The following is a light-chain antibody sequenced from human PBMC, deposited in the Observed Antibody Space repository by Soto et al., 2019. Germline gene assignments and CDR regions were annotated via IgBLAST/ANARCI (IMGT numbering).Light chain of an antibody. V-gene: IGKV3-11*01. Sequence: ETVLTHSPATLSFSPLYIATLSFSASRRVSSYLAWYQQKAGQAPRLLIYDASNRAAGTPGRFSGSGSGTDFTLTISSLEPEDFAVYYCQKRDNWPWKFGQGTKVDIK. J-gene: IGKJ1*01. CDR1: RRVSSY. CDR3: QKRDNWPWK. CDR2: DAS.